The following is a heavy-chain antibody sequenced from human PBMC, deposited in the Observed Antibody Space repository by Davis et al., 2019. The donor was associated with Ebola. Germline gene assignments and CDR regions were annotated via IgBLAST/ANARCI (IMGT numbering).Heavy chain of an antibody. CDR2: IIPIFGTA. CDR3: ARVDTAMVSLYYYYYGMDV. CDR1: GGTFSSYA. Sequence: ASVKVSCKASGGTFSSYAISWVRQAPGQGLEWMGGIIPIFGTANYAQKFQGRVTITADESTSTAYMELSSLRSEDTAVYYCARVDTAMVSLYYYYYGMDVWGQGTTVTVSS. V-gene: IGHV1-69*13. J-gene: IGHJ6*02. D-gene: IGHD5-18*01.